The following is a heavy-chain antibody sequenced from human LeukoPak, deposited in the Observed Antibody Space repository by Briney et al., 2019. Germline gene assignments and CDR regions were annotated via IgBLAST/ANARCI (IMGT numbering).Heavy chain of an antibody. Sequence: PGGSLRLSCVGTGFTFSTYRMNWVRQAPGKGLEWVSAISGSGGSTYYADSVKGRFTISRDNSKNTLYLQMNSLRAEDTAVYYCAKWRLGYCSGGSCSSDRYYYYYGMDVWGQGTTVTVSS. CDR3: AKWRLGYCSGGSCSSDRYYYYYGMDV. CDR2: ISGSGGST. J-gene: IGHJ6*02. V-gene: IGHV3-23*01. CDR1: GFTFSTYR. D-gene: IGHD2-15*01.